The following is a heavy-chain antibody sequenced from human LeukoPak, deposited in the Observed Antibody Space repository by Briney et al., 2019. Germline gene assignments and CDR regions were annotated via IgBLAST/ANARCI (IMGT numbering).Heavy chain of an antibody. D-gene: IGHD3-9*01. V-gene: IGHV3-30*02. J-gene: IGHJ4*02. Sequence: LSGGSLRLSCAASGFTFSSYAMSWVRQAPGKGLEWVAFIRHDGSKKYHADSVKGRFTISRDNSKNTLYLQMNSLRAEDTAVYYCAKSTDILTGYLWSLDYWGQGTLVTVSS. CDR2: IRHDGSKK. CDR1: GFTFSSYA. CDR3: AKSTDILTGYLWSLDY.